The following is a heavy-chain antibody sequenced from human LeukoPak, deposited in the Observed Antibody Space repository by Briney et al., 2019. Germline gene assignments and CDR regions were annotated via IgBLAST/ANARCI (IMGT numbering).Heavy chain of an antibody. CDR3: ARDEGYYFDS. Sequence: GGSLRLSCAASGFSFSSYWMHWVRQAPGKGLVWVSRLNTDGSSTNYADSVKGRFTISRDNARNSLFLQMNSLRAEDTAIYYCARDEGYYFDSWGQGAQVTVSS. CDR2: LNTDGSST. CDR1: GFSFSSYW. J-gene: IGHJ4*02. V-gene: IGHV3-74*01.